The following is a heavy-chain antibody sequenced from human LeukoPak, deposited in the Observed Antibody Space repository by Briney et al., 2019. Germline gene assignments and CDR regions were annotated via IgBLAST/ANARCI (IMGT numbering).Heavy chain of an antibody. CDR1: GGSISSVGGPISSHY. Sequence: SETLSLTCTVSGGSISSVGGPISSHYWSWIRQPPGKGLEWIGYIYYSGSTNYNPSLRSRVTISVDTSKNQFSLKLSSVTAADTAVYYCARRSSGGNGYNYYYYYMDVWGKGTTVTVSS. D-gene: IGHD4-23*01. CDR2: IYYSGST. J-gene: IGHJ6*03. V-gene: IGHV4-61*01. CDR3: ARRSSGGNGYNYYYYYMDV.